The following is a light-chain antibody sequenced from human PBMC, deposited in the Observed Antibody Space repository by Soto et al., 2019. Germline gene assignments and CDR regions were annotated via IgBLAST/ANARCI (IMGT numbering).Light chain of an antibody. CDR1: QSVSSY. J-gene: IGKJ1*01. CDR2: DAS. V-gene: IGKV3-11*01. CDR3: QQRSNWPPKT. Sequence: EIVLTQSPATLSLSPGERATLSCRASQSVSSYLAWYQQKPGQAPRLLIYDASNRATGIPARFSGSGSGTDFTLTISSLEPEDFAVYYCQQRSNWPPKTFAQGTKVEIK.